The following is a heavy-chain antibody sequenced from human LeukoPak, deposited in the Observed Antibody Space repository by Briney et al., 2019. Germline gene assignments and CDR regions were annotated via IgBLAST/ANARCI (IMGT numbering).Heavy chain of an antibody. V-gene: IGHV4-39*01. CDR1: GGSISSSSYY. CDR2: IYYSGST. D-gene: IGHD3-22*01. Sequence: PSESLSLTCTVSGGSISSSSYYWGWLRQPPGKGLEWIGSIYYSGSTYYNPSLKSRVTISVDTSKNQFSLKLSSVTAADTAVYYCARITYYYDSSGYYQYYYYMDVWGKGTTVTISS. J-gene: IGHJ6*03. CDR3: ARITYYYDSSGYYQYYYYMDV.